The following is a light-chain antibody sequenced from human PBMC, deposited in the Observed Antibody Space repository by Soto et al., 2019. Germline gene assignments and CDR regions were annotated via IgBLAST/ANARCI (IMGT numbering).Light chain of an antibody. Sequence: EIVMTQSPATLSVSPGERATLSCRASQSVSSNLAWYQQTPGQAPRLLIYGASTRATGIPARFSGSGSGTEFTLTISSLQSEDFAVYYCQQRSSWPITFGPGTRLEIK. V-gene: IGKV3-15*01. J-gene: IGKJ5*01. CDR1: QSVSSN. CDR2: GAS. CDR3: QQRSSWPIT.